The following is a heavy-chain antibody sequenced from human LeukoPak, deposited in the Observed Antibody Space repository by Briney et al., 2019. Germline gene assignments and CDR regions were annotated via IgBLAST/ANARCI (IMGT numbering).Heavy chain of an antibody. CDR1: AGSISTYY. V-gene: IGHV4-59*13. J-gene: IGHJ4*02. CDR3: ARRASVAAEYYFDY. D-gene: IGHD6-13*01. Sequence: PSETLSLTCTVSAGSISTYYWSWIRQPPGKGLEWIGYIYYLASTNYNPSLKSRVTISVDTSKNQFSLKLSSVTAADTAVYYCARRASVAAEYYFDYWGQGTLVTVSS. CDR2: IYYLAST.